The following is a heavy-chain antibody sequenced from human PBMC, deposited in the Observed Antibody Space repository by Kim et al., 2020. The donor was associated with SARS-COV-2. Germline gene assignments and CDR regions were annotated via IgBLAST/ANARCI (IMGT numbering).Heavy chain of an antibody. J-gene: IGHJ4*02. Sequence: SETLSLTCTVSGGSISSGGYYWSWIRQHPGKGLEWIGYIYYSGSTYYNPSLKSRVTISVDTSKNQFSLKLSSVTAADTAVYYCARDSWGFGSGPKSLPDYWGQGTLVTVSS. CDR2: IYYSGST. CDR3: ARDSWGFGSGPKSLPDY. CDR1: GGSISSGGYY. D-gene: IGHD3-10*01. V-gene: IGHV4-31*03.